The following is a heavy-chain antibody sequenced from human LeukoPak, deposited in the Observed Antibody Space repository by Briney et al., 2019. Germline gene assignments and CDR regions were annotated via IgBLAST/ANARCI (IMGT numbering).Heavy chain of an antibody. D-gene: IGHD5/OR15-5a*01. CDR3: ARGLPIFDY. CDR1: GFTFSTYA. Sequence: PGGSLRLSCAASGFTFSTYAMNWVRQAPGKGLEWVAVISYDGRQNYYADSVKGRFTISRDNSKNTLYLQMNSLRAEDTAVYYCARGLPIFDYWGQGTLVTVSS. J-gene: IGHJ4*02. V-gene: IGHV3-30*04. CDR2: ISYDGRQN.